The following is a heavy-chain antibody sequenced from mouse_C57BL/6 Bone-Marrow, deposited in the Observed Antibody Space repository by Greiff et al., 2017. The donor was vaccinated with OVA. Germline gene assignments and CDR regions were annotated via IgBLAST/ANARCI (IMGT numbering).Heavy chain of an antibody. CDR1: GFSLTSYG. CDR3: AKAGYYQAWFAY. V-gene: IGHV2-3*01. D-gene: IGHD2-3*01. CDR2: IWGDGST. J-gene: IGHJ3*01. Sequence: VKVVESGPGLVAPSQSLSITCTVSGFSLTSYGVSWVSQPPGTGLEWLGVIWGDGSTNYHSALISRLGLSKDNSKSQVVLKLNSLQTDDTTTYACAKAGYYQAWFAYWGQGTLVTVSA.